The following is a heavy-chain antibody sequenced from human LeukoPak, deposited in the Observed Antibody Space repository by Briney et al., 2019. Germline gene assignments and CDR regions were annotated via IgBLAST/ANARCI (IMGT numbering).Heavy chain of an antibody. D-gene: IGHD3-10*01. J-gene: IGHJ4*02. CDR3: ARHRLRITMVRGVMTGFDY. CDR1: GGSFSGYY. V-gene: IGHV4-34*01. Sequence: SETLSLTCAVYGGSFSGYYWSWIRQPPGKGLEWIGEINHSGSTNYNPSLKSRVTISVDTSKNQFSLKLSSVTAADTAVYYCARHRLRITMVRGVMTGFDYWGQGTLVTVSS. CDR2: INHSGST.